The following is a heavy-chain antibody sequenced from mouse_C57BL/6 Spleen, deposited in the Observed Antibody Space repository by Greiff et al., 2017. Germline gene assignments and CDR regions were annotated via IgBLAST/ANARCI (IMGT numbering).Heavy chain of an antibody. CDR2: IRNKANGYTT. CDR3: ARSLLLRSHFDY. CDR1: GFTFTDYY. D-gene: IGHD1-1*01. V-gene: IGHV7-3*01. J-gene: IGHJ2*01. Sequence: EVMLVESGGGLVQPGGSLSLSCAASGFTFTDYYMSWVRQPPGKALEWLGFIRNKANGYTTEYSASVKGRFTISRDNSQSILYLQMNALRAEDSATYYCARSLLLRSHFDYWGQGTTLTVSS.